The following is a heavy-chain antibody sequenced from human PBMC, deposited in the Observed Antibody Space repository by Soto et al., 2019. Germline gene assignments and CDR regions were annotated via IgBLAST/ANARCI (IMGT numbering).Heavy chain of an antibody. D-gene: IGHD2-21*02. CDR2: IYYNGNN. V-gene: IGHV4-30-4*01. Sequence: QVQLQESGPGLVKNSQTLSLTCNVSGASLSSGDFYWSWIRQPPGKGLEWIAFIYYNGNNFYNPSLKRRVTIAIDTSNNQFSLKVRSVTAADTAVYYCARERRGGDSDGGADYWGQGTLVTVSS. J-gene: IGHJ4*02. CDR3: ARERRGGDSDGGADY. CDR1: GASLSSGDFY.